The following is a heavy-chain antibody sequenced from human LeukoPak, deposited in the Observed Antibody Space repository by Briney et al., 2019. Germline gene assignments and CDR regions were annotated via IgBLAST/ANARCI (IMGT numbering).Heavy chain of an antibody. J-gene: IGHJ4*02. D-gene: IGHD3-10*01. CDR3: ARVMRRGWDREPNDY. CDR1: DYTLTSYE. CDR2: ISAYNGNT. Sequence: ASVKVSCKASDYTLTSYEISWVRQAPGQGLEWMGWISAYNGNTKSAQKLQGRVTMTTDTSTSAAYMELRSLRSDDTAVYYCARVMRRGWDREPNDYWGQGTLVTVSS. V-gene: IGHV1-18*01.